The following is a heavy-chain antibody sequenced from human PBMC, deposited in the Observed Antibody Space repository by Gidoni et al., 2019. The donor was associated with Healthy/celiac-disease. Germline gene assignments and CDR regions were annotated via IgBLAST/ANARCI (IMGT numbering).Heavy chain of an antibody. J-gene: IGHJ3*02. D-gene: IGHD3-22*01. CDR2: INAGNGNT. V-gene: IGHV1-3*01. Sequence: QVQLVQSGAEVKKPGASVQVSCKASGYTFTSYAMHWVRQAPGQRLEWMGWINAGNGNTKYSQKFQGRVTITRDTSASTAYMELSSLRSEDTAVYYCARIVINYDSSENAFDIWGQGTMVTVSS. CDR3: ARIVINYDSSENAFDI. CDR1: GYTFTSYA.